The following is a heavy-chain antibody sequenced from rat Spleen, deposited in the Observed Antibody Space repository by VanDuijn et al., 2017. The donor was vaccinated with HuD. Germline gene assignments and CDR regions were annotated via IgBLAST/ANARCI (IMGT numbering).Heavy chain of an antibody. D-gene: IGHD1-5*01. CDR3: TRHDNMGTANWFAY. Sequence: EVQLVESGGGLVQPGRSMKLSCAASGFTFSHYDMAWVRQTPTKGLEWVATISYDGRTTNHRDSVKGRFTISRDNAKSTLDLQMDSLRSEDTATYYCTRHDNMGTANWFAYWGQGTLVTVSS. CDR2: ISYDGRTT. J-gene: IGHJ3*01. V-gene: IGHV5-7*01. CDR1: GFTFSHYD.